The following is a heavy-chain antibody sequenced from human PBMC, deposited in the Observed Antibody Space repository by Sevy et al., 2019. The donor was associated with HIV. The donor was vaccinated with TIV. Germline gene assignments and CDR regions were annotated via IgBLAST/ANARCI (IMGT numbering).Heavy chain of an antibody. Sequence: GGSLRLSCAVSGCSFSSYAMSWVRQAPGKGLEWVSSIRNSGDSTLYADSVKGRFTISRDNSKNTLYLQMNSLKAEDTAIYYCAKARLEQQLAKGLICFDPRCQGTLVTVSS. CDR2: IRNSGDST. J-gene: IGHJ5*02. CDR3: AKARLEQQLAKGLICFDP. CDR1: GCSFSSYA. V-gene: IGHV3-23*01. D-gene: IGHD6-13*01.